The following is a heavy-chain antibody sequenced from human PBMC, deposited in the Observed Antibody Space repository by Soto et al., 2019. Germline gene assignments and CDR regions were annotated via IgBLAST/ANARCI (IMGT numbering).Heavy chain of an antibody. CDR3: ATGTYSSSWTYSHYYYGMDV. D-gene: IGHD6-13*01. V-gene: IGHV1-24*01. Sequence: ASVKVSCKVSGYTLTELSMHWVRQAPGKGLEWMGGFDPEDGETIYAQKFQGRVTMTEDTSTDTAYMELSSLRSEDTAVYYCATGTYSSSWTYSHYYYGMDVWGQGTTVTVSS. CDR1: GYTLTELS. J-gene: IGHJ6*02. CDR2: FDPEDGET.